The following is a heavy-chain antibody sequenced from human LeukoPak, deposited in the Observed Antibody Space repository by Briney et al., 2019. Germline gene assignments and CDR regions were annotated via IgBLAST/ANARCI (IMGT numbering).Heavy chain of an antibody. Sequence: PGGPLRLSCAASGFTFSSYSMNWVRQAPGKGLEWVSYISSSSSTIYYADSVKGRFTISRDNAKNSLNLQMNSLRAEDTAVYYCARDRPFYDFWSGGIDYWGQGTLVTVSS. J-gene: IGHJ4*02. CDR3: ARDRPFYDFWSGGIDY. CDR2: ISSSSSTI. CDR1: GFTFSSYS. V-gene: IGHV3-48*01. D-gene: IGHD3-3*01.